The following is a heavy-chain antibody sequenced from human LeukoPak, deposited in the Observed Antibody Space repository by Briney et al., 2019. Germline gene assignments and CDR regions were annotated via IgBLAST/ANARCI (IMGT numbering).Heavy chain of an antibody. J-gene: IGHJ6*02. V-gene: IGHV3-69-1*01. CDR1: GFTFSGYD. CDR3: ARLRYYGMDV. CDR2: TSSSSTI. Sequence: GGSLRLSCAASGFTFSGYDMSWVRQAPGKGLEWVSYTSSSSTIYHADSVKSRFTISRDNAKNSLYLQMNSLRAEDTAVYYCARLRYYGMDVWGQGTTVTVSS.